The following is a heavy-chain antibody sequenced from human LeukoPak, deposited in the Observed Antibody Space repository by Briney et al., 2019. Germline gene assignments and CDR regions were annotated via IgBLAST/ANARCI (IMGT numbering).Heavy chain of an antibody. D-gene: IGHD3/OR15-3a*01. CDR3: ARDSVDSYYYYMDV. Sequence: GGSLRLSCAASGFTFSSYEMNWVRQAPGKGLEWVSYISSSGSTIDYADSVKGRFTISRDNAKNSLYLQMNSLRAEDTAVYYCARDSVDSYYYYMDVWGKGTTVTISS. CDR1: GFTFSSYE. J-gene: IGHJ6*03. V-gene: IGHV3-48*03. CDR2: ISSSGSTI.